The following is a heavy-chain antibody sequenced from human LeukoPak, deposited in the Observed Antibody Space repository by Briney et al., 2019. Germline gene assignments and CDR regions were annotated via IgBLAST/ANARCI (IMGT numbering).Heavy chain of an antibody. CDR1: GDSITSFY. V-gene: IGHV4-4*07. J-gene: IGHJ4*02. D-gene: IGHD6-6*01. CDR3: TARNKPGIGAREFEY. CDR2: IYTGGSS. Sequence: SETLSLTCTVSGDSITSFYLTWIRKPAGPGLEWIGRIYTGGSSHYNPSLKSRVTMSIATSKHQFSLKLTSVTAADTAVYYCTARNKPGIGAREFEYWGQGTLVTVSS.